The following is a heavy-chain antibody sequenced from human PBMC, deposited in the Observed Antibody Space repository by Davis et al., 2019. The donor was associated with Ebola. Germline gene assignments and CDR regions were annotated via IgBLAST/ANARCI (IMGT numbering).Heavy chain of an antibody. V-gene: IGHV1-18*04. J-gene: IGHJ4*02. Sequence: ASVQVSCKASGYTFTSYGISWVRQAPGQGLEWMGWISTYNGNTNYAQKLQGRVTMTTDTSTSTAYMELRSLRSDDTAVYYCARGYYDSSGYYSFYWGQGTLVTVSS. CDR1: GYTFTSYG. CDR3: ARGYYDSSGYYSFY. D-gene: IGHD3-22*01. CDR2: ISTYNGNT.